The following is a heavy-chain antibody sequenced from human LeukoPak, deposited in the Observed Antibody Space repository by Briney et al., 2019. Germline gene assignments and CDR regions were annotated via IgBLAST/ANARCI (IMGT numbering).Heavy chain of an antibody. CDR2: IIPILGIA. Sequence: GASVKVSCKASGGTFSSYAISWVRQAPGQGLEWMGRIIPILGIANYAQKFQGRVTITADKSTSTAYMELSSLRSEDTAVYYCARGHDYGDFFDYWGQGTLVTVSS. CDR3: ARGHDYGDFFDY. D-gene: IGHD4-17*01. V-gene: IGHV1-69*04. J-gene: IGHJ4*02. CDR1: GGTFSSYA.